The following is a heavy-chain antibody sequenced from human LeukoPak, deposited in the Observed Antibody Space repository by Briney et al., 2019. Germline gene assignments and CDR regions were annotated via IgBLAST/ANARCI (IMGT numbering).Heavy chain of an antibody. J-gene: IGHJ6*03. D-gene: IGHD3-22*01. Sequence: SETLSLTCSVSGMSISSYYWTWIRQPAGKGLEWIGRIFTSGSTSYNPSLTSRVTISVDTSKNQFSLKLSSVTAADTAVYYCTRGSIAYYYMDVWGKGTTVTISS. V-gene: IGHV4-4*07. CDR3: TRGSIAYYYMDV. CDR1: GMSISSYY. CDR2: IFTSGST.